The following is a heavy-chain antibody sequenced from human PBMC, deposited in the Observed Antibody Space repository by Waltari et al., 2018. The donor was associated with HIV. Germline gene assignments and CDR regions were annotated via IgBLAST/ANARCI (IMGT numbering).Heavy chain of an antibody. J-gene: IGHJ1*01. Sequence: EVQLVESGGNLVQPGGSLRLSCAVSGFTFTRYWMHWGRQAPGKGLAWVSRINSDGSSIRYADSVKGRFTISRDNAKNTLYLQMNSLRDEDTAVYYCAKEAGDRGYFQHWGQGTLVTVSS. CDR1: GFTFTRYW. CDR3: AKEAGDRGYFQH. CDR2: INSDGSSI. D-gene: IGHD3-10*01. V-gene: IGHV3-74*01.